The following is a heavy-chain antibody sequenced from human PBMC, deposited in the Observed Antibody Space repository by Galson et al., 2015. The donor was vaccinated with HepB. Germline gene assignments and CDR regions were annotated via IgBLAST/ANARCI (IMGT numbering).Heavy chain of an antibody. Sequence: SVKVSCKVSGYTLTELSMHWVRQAPGKGLEWMGGFDPEDGETIYAQKFQGRVTMTEDTSTDTAYMELSSLRSEDTAVYYCATSVIVRFLEWFNPPGDSKAFDYWGQGTLVTVSS. D-gene: IGHD3-3*01. CDR2: FDPEDGET. CDR3: ATSVIVRFLEWFNPPGDSKAFDY. CDR1: GYTLTELS. J-gene: IGHJ4*02. V-gene: IGHV1-24*01.